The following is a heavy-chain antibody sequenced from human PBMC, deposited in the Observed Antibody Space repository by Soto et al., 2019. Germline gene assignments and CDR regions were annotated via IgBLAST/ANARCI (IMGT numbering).Heavy chain of an antibody. CDR1: GFTFSDAW. D-gene: IGHD2-15*01. V-gene: IGHV3-15*01. J-gene: IGHJ4*02. CDR3: STDGCSGGGCFAGLY. Sequence: GGSLRLSCAASGFTFSDAWMSWVRQTPGKGLEWVGRIKSKTDGGTTDFAAPVKGRLTVSRDDSKNTLYLQMSSLRIEDTAVYYCSTDGCSGGGCFAGLYWGQGSLVTVSS. CDR2: IKSKTDGGTT.